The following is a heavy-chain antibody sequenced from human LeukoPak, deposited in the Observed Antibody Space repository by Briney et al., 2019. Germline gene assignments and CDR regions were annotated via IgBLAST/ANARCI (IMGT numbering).Heavy chain of an antibody. J-gene: IGHJ4*02. V-gene: IGHV3-30*04. Sequence: PGGSLRLSCAPSGFKFYTYAMHWVRQAPGKGLEWVALISYDGGNIYYGDSVRGRFTISRDNDNNMLYLQMNSLRPEDTAVYYCARDPPFGNGWSQNFFDYWGQGTLVIVSS. D-gene: IGHD6-19*01. CDR2: ISYDGGNI. CDR1: GFKFYTYA. CDR3: ARDPPFGNGWSQNFFDY.